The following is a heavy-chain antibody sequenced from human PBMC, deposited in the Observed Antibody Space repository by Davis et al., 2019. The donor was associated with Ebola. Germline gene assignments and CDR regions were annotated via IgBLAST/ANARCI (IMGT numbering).Heavy chain of an antibody. CDR3: ARDPKGAFDY. D-gene: IGHD3-16*01. CDR2: IYYSGSA. CDR1: GDSMSNHY. J-gene: IGHJ4*02. V-gene: IGHV4-59*11. Sequence: MPSETLSLTCSVSGDSMSNHYWSWIRQPPGKGLEWIGYIYYSGSASYNPSLMSRVTISVDTSKKHFSLNLRSVITADTAVYYCARDPKGAFDYWGQGTLVTVSS.